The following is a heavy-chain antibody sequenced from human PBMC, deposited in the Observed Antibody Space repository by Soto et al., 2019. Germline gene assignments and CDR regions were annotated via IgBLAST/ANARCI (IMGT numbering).Heavy chain of an antibody. CDR3: AIGYCSGGRCYALPPDAFDI. J-gene: IGHJ3*02. V-gene: IGHV1-46*03. Sequence: GASVKVSWKACGYTFTSYYMRWVRQAPGQGLEWMGIINPSGGSTSYAQKFQGRVTMTRDTSTSTVYMELSSPRSEDTAVYYCAIGYCSGGRCYALPPDAFDICGQGTMVTVSS. CDR2: INPSGGST. CDR1: GYTFTSYY. D-gene: IGHD2-15*01.